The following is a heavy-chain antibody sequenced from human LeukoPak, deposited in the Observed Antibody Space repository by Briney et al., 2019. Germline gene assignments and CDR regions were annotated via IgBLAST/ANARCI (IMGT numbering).Heavy chain of an antibody. D-gene: IGHD3-3*01. Sequence: GGSLRLSCAASGFTFSSYWMHWVRQAPGEGLVWVSRINSDGSSTTYADSVKGRFTISRDNAKNTLYLQMNSLRAEDTAVYYCARDFYYDFWSGYYHWGQGTLVTVSS. CDR1: GFTFSSYW. CDR2: INSDGSST. CDR3: ARDFYYDFWSGYYH. V-gene: IGHV3-74*01. J-gene: IGHJ4*02.